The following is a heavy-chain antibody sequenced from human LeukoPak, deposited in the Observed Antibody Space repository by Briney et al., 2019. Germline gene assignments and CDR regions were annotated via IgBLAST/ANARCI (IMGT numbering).Heavy chain of an antibody. V-gene: IGHV3-23*01. CDR3: ANLEGAVPAALYYYYGMDV. D-gene: IGHD2-2*01. CDR1: GFTFSSYA. CDR2: ISGSGGST. Sequence: GGSLRLTCAASGFTFSSYAMSWVRQAPGKGLEWVSAISGSGGSTYYADSVKGRFTISRDNSKNTLYLQMNSPRAEDTAVYYCANLEGAVPAALYYYYGMDVWGQGTTVTVSS. J-gene: IGHJ6*02.